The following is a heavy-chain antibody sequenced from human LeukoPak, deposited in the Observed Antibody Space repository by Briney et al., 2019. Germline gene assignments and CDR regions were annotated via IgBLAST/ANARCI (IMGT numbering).Heavy chain of an antibody. D-gene: IGHD3-22*01. CDR2: IKQDGSEK. V-gene: IGHV3-7*01. J-gene: IGHJ1*01. Sequence: PGGSLRLSCAASGFTFSSYSMSWVRQAPGKGLEWVANIKQDGSEKYYVDSVKGRFTISRDNAKNSLYLQMNSLRAEDTAVYYCATYSSLNRREFQYWGQGTLLTVSS. CDR1: GFTFSSYS. CDR3: ATYSSLNRREFQY.